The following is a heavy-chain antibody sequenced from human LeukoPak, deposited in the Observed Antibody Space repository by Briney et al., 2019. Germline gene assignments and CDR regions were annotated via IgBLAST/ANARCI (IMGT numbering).Heavy chain of an antibody. Sequence: SETLSLTCTVSGDSIGSHYWSWIRQPPGKGLEWIGYIFYVGSTNYNPSLKSRVTISVDTSKDQFSLKLNSVTAADTAVYYCARDYYDSRGEAFDIWGQGTMVTVSS. J-gene: IGHJ3*02. CDR2: IFYVGST. CDR1: GDSIGSHY. V-gene: IGHV4-59*11. CDR3: ARDYYDSRGEAFDI. D-gene: IGHD3-22*01.